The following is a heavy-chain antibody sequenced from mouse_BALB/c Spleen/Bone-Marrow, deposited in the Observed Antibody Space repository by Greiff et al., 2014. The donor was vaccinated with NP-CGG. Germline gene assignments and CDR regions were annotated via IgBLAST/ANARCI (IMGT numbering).Heavy chain of an antibody. J-gene: IGHJ3*01. CDR3: ARRDGNYAWFAY. CDR2: INPGSGGT. CDR1: GYAFTNYL. D-gene: IGHD2-1*01. Sequence: QVQLQQSGAELVRPGTSVKVPCKASGYAFTNYLIKWVKQRPGQGLEWIGVINPGSGGTNYNEKFKGKATLTADKSSSTAYMQLSSLTSDDSAVYFCARRDGNYAWFAYWGQGTLVTVSA. V-gene: IGHV1-54*03.